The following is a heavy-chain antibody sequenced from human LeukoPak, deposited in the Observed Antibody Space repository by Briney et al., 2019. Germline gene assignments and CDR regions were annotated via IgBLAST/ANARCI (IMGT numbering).Heavy chain of an antibody. D-gene: IGHD3-22*01. CDR3: ASYRLNYYDSRGYYLGYFDY. CDR2: IKQDGSEK. V-gene: IGHV3-7*01. J-gene: IGHJ4*02. Sequence: GGSLRLSCAASGFTFSSYWMSWVRQAPGKGLEWVANIKQDGSEKYYVDPVKGRFTISRDNAKNSLYLQMNSLRAEDTAVYYCASYRLNYYDSRGYYLGYFDYWGQGTLVTVSS. CDR1: GFTFSSYW.